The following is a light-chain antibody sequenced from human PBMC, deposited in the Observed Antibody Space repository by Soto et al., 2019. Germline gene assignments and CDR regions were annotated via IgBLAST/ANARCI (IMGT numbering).Light chain of an antibody. V-gene: IGLV1-44*01. CDR1: SSNIGRNT. CDR2: SNN. J-gene: IGLJ3*02. CDR3: AAWDDTLNGSV. Sequence: QSVLTRPPSTSGTPGQRVTISCSGSSSNIGRNTVNWYQQLPGTAPKLLIYSNNQRPSGVPDRFSGSKSGTSGSLAISGLQSDDEADYYCAAWDDTLNGSVFGGGTKLTVL.